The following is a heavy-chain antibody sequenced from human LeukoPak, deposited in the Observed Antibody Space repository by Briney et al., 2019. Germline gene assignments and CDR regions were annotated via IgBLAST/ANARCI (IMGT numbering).Heavy chain of an antibody. V-gene: IGHV3-11*01. Sequence: PGGSLRLSCAASGFTFGDHYMSWIRQAPGKGLEWISYTYNSDSNTYYADSVKGRFTMSRDNAKNSGFLQMNSLRVEGTAVYFCARGHYGLDVWGQGTTVTVSS. J-gene: IGHJ6*02. CDR3: ARGHYGLDV. CDR2: TYNSDSNT. CDR1: GFTFGDHY.